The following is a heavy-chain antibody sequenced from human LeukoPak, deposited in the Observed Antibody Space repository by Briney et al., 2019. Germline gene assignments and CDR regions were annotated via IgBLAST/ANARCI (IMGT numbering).Heavy chain of an antibody. V-gene: IGHV1-3*01. CDR1: GYTFTSYA. CDR3: ARGYSSGWYQAY. Sequence: ASVKVSCKASGYTFTSYAMHWVRQAPGQRLEWMGWINAGNGNTKYSQKFQGRVTITRDTSASTAYMELSSLRSEDTAVYYCARGYSSGWYQAYWGQGTLVTVSS. J-gene: IGHJ4*02. CDR2: INAGNGNT. D-gene: IGHD6-19*01.